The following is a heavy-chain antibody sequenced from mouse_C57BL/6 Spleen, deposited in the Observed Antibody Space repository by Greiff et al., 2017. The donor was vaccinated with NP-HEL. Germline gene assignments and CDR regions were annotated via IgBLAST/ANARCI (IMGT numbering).Heavy chain of an antibody. CDR1: GYSITSGYY. D-gene: IGHD2-5*01. V-gene: IGHV3-6*01. CDR2: ISYDGSN. CDR3: AREGHYYSNSYFDY. Sequence: EVKLQESGPGLVKPSQSLSLTCSVTGYSITSGYYWNWIRQFPGNKLEWMGYISYDGSNNYNPSLKNRISITRDTSKNQFFLKLNSVTTEDTATYYCAREGHYYSNSYFDYWGQGTTLTVSS. J-gene: IGHJ2*01.